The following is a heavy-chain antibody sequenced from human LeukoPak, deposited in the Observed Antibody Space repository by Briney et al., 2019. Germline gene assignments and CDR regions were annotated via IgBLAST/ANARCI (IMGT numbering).Heavy chain of an antibody. V-gene: IGHV3-7*01. CDR1: GFNFRSYW. J-gene: IGHJ5*02. D-gene: IGHD3-10*01. CDR3: VKPYYFSSGSLT. CDR2: INQDGSEK. Sequence: PGGSLRLSCAASGFNFRSYWMSWVRQAPGKGLEWVATINQDGSEKYFMDSLKGRLIISRDNAKNSLHLQVNSLRAEDTAVYYCVKPYYFSSGSLTWGQGTLVTVSS.